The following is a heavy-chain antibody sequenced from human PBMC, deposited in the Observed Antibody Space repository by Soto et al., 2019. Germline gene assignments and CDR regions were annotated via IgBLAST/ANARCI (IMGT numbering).Heavy chain of an antibody. CDR3: ARAYSSGWYGYYFDY. J-gene: IGHJ4*02. D-gene: IGHD6-19*01. Sequence: ASVKVSCKASGYTFTSYGISWVRQAPGQGLEWMGWISAYNGNTNYAQKLQGRVTMTTDTSTSTAYMELRSLRSDDTAVYYCARAYSSGWYGYYFDYWGQGTLVTVSS. CDR2: ISAYNGNT. V-gene: IGHV1-18*01. CDR1: GYTFTSYG.